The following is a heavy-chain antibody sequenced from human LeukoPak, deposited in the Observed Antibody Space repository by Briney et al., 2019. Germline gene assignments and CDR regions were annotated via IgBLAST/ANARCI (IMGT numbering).Heavy chain of an antibody. CDR1: GFTFDDYA. J-gene: IGHJ4*02. V-gene: IGHV3-9*01. CDR3: AKGGQLGYSYGSIDY. D-gene: IGHD5-18*01. CDR2: ISWNSGSI. Sequence: GGSLRLSCAASGFTFDDYAMHWVRQAPGKGLEWVSGISWNSGSIGYADSVKGRFTISRDNAKNSLYLQMNSLRAEDTALYYCAKGGQLGYSYGSIDYWGQGTLVTVSS.